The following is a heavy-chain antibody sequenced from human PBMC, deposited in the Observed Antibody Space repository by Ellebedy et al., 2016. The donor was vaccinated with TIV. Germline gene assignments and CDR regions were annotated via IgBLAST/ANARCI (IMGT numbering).Heavy chain of an antibody. Sequence: SETLSLTCTVSSDSISSYPWSWIRQPPGKGLEWIGCFSYSGNTNYIPSLKSRVTMSLEPSKNQFSLKLSSVTAADTAVYYCARGGYGGHDSVDAFDIWGQGTMVTVSS. CDR1: SDSISSYP. J-gene: IGHJ3*02. CDR2: FSYSGNT. D-gene: IGHD5-12*01. V-gene: IGHV4-59*12. CDR3: ARGGYGGHDSVDAFDI.